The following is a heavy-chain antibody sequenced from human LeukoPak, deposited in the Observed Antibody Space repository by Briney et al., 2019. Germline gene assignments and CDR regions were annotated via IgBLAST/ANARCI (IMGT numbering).Heavy chain of an antibody. CDR2: IYYSGST. D-gene: IGHD6-13*01. CDR3: ARAIAAAGTGLFDY. V-gene: IGHV4-59*01. CDR1: GSSISSYY. J-gene: IGHJ4*02. Sequence: SETLSLTCTVSGSSISSYYWSWIRQPPGKGLEWIGYIYYSGSTNYNPSLKSRVTISVDTSKNQFSLKLSSVTAADTAVYYCARAIAAAGTGLFDYWGQGTLVTVSS.